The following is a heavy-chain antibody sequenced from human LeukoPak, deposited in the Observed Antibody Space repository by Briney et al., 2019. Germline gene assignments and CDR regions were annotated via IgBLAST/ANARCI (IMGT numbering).Heavy chain of an antibody. D-gene: IGHD3-16*02. Sequence: SXTLSLTCTVSGGSISSYYWSWIRQPPGKGLEWIGYIYYSGSTNYNPSLKSRVTISVDTSKNQFSLKLSSVTAADTAVYYCARGGYDYVWGSYRYTLFDYWGQGTLVTVSS. V-gene: IGHV4-59*01. CDR3: ARGGYDYVWGSYRYTLFDY. J-gene: IGHJ4*02. CDR1: GGSISSYY. CDR2: IYYSGST.